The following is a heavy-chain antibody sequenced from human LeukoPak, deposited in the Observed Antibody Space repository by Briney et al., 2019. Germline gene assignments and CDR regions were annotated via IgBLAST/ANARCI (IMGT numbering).Heavy chain of an antibody. CDR3: ARHSGCSSTSCYASCFDY. Sequence: SETLSLTCTVSGGSISSSSYYWGWIRQPPGKGLEWIGSIYYSGSTYYNPSLKSRVTISVDTSKNQFSLKLSSVTAADTAVYYCARHSGCSSTSCYASCFDYWGQGTLVTVSS. J-gene: IGHJ4*02. CDR1: GGSISSSSYY. D-gene: IGHD2-2*01. V-gene: IGHV4-39*01. CDR2: IYYSGST.